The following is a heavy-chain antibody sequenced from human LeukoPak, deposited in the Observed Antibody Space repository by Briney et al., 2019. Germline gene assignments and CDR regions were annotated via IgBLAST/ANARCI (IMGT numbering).Heavy chain of an antibody. CDR3: ARETSLAGFASGLGFNY. V-gene: IGHV4-59*01. D-gene: IGHD6-19*01. J-gene: IGHJ4*02. Sequence: SETLSLTCTVSGGSLSGWYWSWIRQPPGKGLEWIGNIYGCGYTNYNPSLKSRVTMSIDTSKNHFSLKLTSVTAADTATYYCARETSLAGFASGLGFNYWGQGILVSVSS. CDR2: IYGCGYT. CDR1: GGSLSGWY.